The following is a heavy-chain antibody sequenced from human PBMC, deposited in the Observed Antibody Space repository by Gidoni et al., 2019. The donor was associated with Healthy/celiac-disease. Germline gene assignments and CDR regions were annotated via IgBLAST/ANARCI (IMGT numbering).Heavy chain of an antibody. Sequence: QVQLVESGGGVVQPGRSLRLSCAASGFTFSRYGMHWVRQAPGKGLEWVAVIWYDGSNKYYADSVKGRFTISRDNSKNTLYLQMNSLRAEDTAVYYCARYGVYGSGMDAFDIWGQGTMVTVSS. CDR2: IWYDGSNK. CDR3: ARYGVYGSGMDAFDI. D-gene: IGHD3-10*01. V-gene: IGHV3-33*01. J-gene: IGHJ3*02. CDR1: GFTFSRYG.